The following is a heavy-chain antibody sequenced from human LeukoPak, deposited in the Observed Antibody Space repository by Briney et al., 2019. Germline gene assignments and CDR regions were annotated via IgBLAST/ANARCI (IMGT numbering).Heavy chain of an antibody. CDR2: IYYSGST. D-gene: IGHD5-12*01. V-gene: IGHV4-59*08. CDR1: GGSISSHY. Sequence: PSETLSLTCTVSGGSISSHYWSWIRQPPEKGLEWIGYIYYSGSTNYNPSLKSRVTISVDTSKNQFSLSLTSVIAADTAVYYCARRASGGYGHYFDYWGQGALVTVSS. J-gene: IGHJ4*02. CDR3: ARRASGGYGHYFDY.